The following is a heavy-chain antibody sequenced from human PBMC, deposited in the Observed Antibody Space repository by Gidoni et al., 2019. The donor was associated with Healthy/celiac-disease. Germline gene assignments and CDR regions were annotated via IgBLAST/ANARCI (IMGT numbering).Heavy chain of an antibody. CDR2: ISGSGGST. CDR3: AKGVHGAYYYGSGYFDY. J-gene: IGHJ4*02. V-gene: IGHV3-23*01. D-gene: IGHD3-10*01. CDR1: GFTFSSYA. Sequence: EVQLLESGGGLVQPGGSLRLPCAASGFTFSSYAMSWVRQAPGKGLEWVSSISGSGGSTYYADSVKGRFTISRDNSKNTLYLQMNSLRAEDTAVYYCAKGVHGAYYYGSGYFDYWGQGTLVTVSS.